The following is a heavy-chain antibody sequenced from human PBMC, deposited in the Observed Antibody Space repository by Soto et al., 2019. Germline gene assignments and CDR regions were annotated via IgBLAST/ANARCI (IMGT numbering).Heavy chain of an antibody. Sequence: QITLKESGPTLVNPTQTLTLTCTFSGFSLSTSGVGVGWIRQPPGKALEWLALTYWDDDKRYSPSLKSRLTITKDTSKNQVVLTMTNMDPVDTATYYCEQKRYDNLTGWGRSDAFDIGGQGTMVTVSS. J-gene: IGHJ3*02. CDR3: EQKRYDNLTGWGRSDAFDI. CDR1: GFSLSTSGVG. CDR2: TYWDDDK. D-gene: IGHD3-9*01. V-gene: IGHV2-5*02.